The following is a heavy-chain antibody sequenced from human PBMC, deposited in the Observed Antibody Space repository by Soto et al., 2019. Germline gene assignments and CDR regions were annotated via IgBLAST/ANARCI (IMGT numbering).Heavy chain of an antibody. D-gene: IGHD5-12*01. J-gene: IGHJ5*02. Sequence: QLQLVQSGAEVERPGASVRVSCKAYGYPFSKYGISWIRQAPGQGLEWMGWIKPDNGDTNYAQKFTGRVTMTTDTSSNTAYMELRSLRSDDTAVYYWAPSYDSGFAPWGQGTLVSVSS. CDR2: IKPDNGDT. CDR3: APSYDSGFAP. CDR1: GYPFSKYG. V-gene: IGHV1-18*04.